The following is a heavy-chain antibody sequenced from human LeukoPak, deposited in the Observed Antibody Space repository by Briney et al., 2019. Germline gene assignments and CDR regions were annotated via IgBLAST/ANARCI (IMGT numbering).Heavy chain of an antibody. CDR1: GGSISSYY. Sequence: PETPALTCNVSGGSISSYYWSWIRQPPGKGLEWIGYIYYSGSTNYNPSLMRRLVISVDTSKNQFSLKLSSVTAADTAVYYCARGIRSSWYGAVGMDFCRQGTMVTVSS. CDR3: ARGIRSSWYGAVGMDF. J-gene: IGHJ6*02. D-gene: IGHD6-13*01. CDR2: IYYSGST. V-gene: IGHV4-59*01.